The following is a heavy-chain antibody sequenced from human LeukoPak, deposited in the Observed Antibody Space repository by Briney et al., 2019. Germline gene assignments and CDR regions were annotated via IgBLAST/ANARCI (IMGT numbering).Heavy chain of an antibody. CDR2: IYNSGST. J-gene: IGHJ4*02. CDR3: ARERTASIVVVPAAIAGYFDY. D-gene: IGHD2-2*02. Sequence: SETLSLTCTVSGGSISSSGYYWGWIRQPPGKGLEWIGSIYNSGSTYYNPSLESRVTISVDTSKNQFSLKLSSVTAADAAVYYCARERTASIVVVPAAIAGYFDYWGQGTLVTVSS. CDR1: GGSISSSGYY. V-gene: IGHV4-39*07.